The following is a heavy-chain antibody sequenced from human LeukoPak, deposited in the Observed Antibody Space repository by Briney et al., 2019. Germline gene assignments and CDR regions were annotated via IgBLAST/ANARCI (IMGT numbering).Heavy chain of an antibody. J-gene: IGHJ5*02. CDR2: ISYDGSNK. V-gene: IGHV3-30*03. CDR1: GFTFSSYG. Sequence: SGRSLRLSCAASGFTFSSYGMHWVRQAPGKGLEWVAVISYDGSNKYYADSVKGRFTISRDNSKNTLYLQMNSLRAEDTAVYYCARGTLAELWFGDDESPNWFDPWGQGTLVTVSS. D-gene: IGHD3-10*01. CDR3: ARGTLAELWFGDDESPNWFDP.